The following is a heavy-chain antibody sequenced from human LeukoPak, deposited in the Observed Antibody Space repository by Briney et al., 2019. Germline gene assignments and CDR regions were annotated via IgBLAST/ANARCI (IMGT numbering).Heavy chain of an antibody. D-gene: IGHD2-2*01. Sequence: TGGSLRLSCAASGFTFSSYWMSWVRQAPGKGLEWVANIKQDGSEKYYVDSVKGRFTISRDNAKNSLYLQMNCLRAEDTAVYYCAREVVPSRGGYFDYWGQGTLVAVSS. CDR3: AREVVPSRGGYFDY. V-gene: IGHV3-7*01. J-gene: IGHJ4*02. CDR2: IKQDGSEK. CDR1: GFTFSSYW.